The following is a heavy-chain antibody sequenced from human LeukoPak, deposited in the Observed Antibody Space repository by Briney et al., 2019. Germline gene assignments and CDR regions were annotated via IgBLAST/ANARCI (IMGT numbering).Heavy chain of an antibody. CDR1: GFTVSSNY. Sequence: GGSLRLSLASSGFTVSSNYMRWVRQAPGKGVEWVSVIYSGGSTYSADAVKGRFTISRDNSKNPLYLQMNSLRDEDTAVYYCARVSPDTAMAADYWGQGTLVTVSS. CDR3: ARVSPDTAMAADY. CDR2: IYSGGST. V-gene: IGHV3-66*02. D-gene: IGHD5-18*01. J-gene: IGHJ4*02.